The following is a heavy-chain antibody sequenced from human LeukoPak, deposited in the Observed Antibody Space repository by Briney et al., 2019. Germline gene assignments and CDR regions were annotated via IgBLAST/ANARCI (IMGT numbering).Heavy chain of an antibody. CDR2: FSRGNDDT. J-gene: IGHJ4*02. CDR1: GYRFIDYA. V-gene: IGHV1-3*01. D-gene: IGHD5-18*01. CDR3: ARPTSTGYSYGYGY. Sequence: ASGKVSCKASGYRFIDYAIHLVRQAPGQSLEWVGCFSRGNDDTKYSQKFPGRVTITNATSANTAYMALSSLRSEDTAVYYCARPTSTGYSYGYGYWGQGTLVTVSS.